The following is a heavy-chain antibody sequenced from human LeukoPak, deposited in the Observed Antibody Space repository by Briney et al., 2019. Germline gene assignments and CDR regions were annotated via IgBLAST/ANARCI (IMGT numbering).Heavy chain of an antibody. CDR1: TFTLSSYA. J-gene: IGHJ4*02. Sequence: HSGGSLRLSCAASTFTLSSYAMSWVRQAPGKGPEWVSSIKTGGGRIYYADSVKGRFTISRDNAKNTLYLQMNSLRAEDTAVYYCAKDLSSGNSIWGQGALVTVSS. CDR3: AKDLSSGNSI. D-gene: IGHD4-23*01. V-gene: IGHV3-23*01. CDR2: IKTGGGRI.